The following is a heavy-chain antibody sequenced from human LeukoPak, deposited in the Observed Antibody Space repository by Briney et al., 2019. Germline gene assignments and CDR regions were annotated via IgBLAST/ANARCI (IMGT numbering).Heavy chain of an antibody. CDR3: ARGPYKQWLVNWFDP. CDR1: GFTFSSYW. D-gene: IGHD6-19*01. CDR2: INSDGSST. J-gene: IGHJ5*02. Sequence: PGGSLRLSCAASGFTFSSYWMHWVRQAPGKGLVWVSRINSDGSSTSYADSVKGRFTISRDNAKNTLYLQMNSLSAEDTAVYYCARGPYKQWLVNWFDPWGQGTLVTVSS. V-gene: IGHV3-74*01.